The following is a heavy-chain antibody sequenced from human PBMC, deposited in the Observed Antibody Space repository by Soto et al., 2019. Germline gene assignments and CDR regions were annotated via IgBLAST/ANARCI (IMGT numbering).Heavy chain of an antibody. Sequence: QVQLVESGGGLVKPGGSLRLSCAVSGFTFSDYYMTWIRQAPWKGLEWVSYISSSTRHTNYADSVKGRFTISRDNAKNSLFLQMNSLRAEDTAVYYCARGRGAAADYFDFWGQGTLVTVSS. CDR2: ISSSTRHT. V-gene: IGHV3-11*05. J-gene: IGHJ4*02. D-gene: IGHD6-13*01. CDR3: ARGRGAAADYFDF. CDR1: GFTFSDYY.